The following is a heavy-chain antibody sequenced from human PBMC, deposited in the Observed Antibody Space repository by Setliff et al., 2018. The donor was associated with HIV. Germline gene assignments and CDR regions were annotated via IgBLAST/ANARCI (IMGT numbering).Heavy chain of an antibody. D-gene: IGHD3-9*01. CDR3: AKDLYDILTGALDY. CDR1: GFTFDDYA. CDR2: ISWNSGSI. Sequence: HPGGSLRLSCAASGFTFDDYAMHWVRQAPGKGLEWVSGISWNSGSIGYADSVKGRFTISRDNAKNSLYLQMNSLRAEDMALYYCAKDLYDILTGALDYWGQGTLVTVSS. V-gene: IGHV3-9*03. J-gene: IGHJ4*02.